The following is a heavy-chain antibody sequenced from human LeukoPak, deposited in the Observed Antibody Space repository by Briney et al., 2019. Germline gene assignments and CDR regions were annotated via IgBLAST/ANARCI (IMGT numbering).Heavy chain of an antibody. Sequence: GGSLRLSCTASGFTFDDYSMHWVRQFPGKSLEWVSLISRDGGRVFYADSVKGRFTIYRDNSKNSLYLQMNFLTVDDTAFYYCAEDRGYGDYFANFDSWGQGTLVTVSS. V-gene: IGHV3-43D*03. CDR1: GFTFDDYS. CDR3: AEDRGYGDYFANFDS. D-gene: IGHD4-17*01. CDR2: ISRDGGRV. J-gene: IGHJ5*01.